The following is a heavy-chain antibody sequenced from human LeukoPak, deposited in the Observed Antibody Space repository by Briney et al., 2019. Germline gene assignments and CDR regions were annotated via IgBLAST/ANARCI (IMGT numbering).Heavy chain of an antibody. CDR2: INPKSGGT. J-gene: IGHJ3*02. V-gene: IGHV1-2*02. D-gene: IGHD6-19*01. CDR1: GYIFTDYY. Sequence: EASVKVSCKASGYIFTDYYMHWVRQAPGQGLEWMGCINPKSGGTNYAQKFQGRVTMARDTSISTAYMELKRLRSDDTAVYYCARSSSGWYVAFDIWGQGTMVTVSS. CDR3: ARSSSGWYVAFDI.